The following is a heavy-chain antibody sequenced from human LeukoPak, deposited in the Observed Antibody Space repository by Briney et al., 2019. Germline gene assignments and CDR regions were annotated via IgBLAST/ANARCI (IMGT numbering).Heavy chain of an antibody. V-gene: IGHV3-30-3*01. CDR3: ARDQGLYSGSYWNFYYYGMDV. J-gene: IGHJ6*02. Sequence: GGSLRLSCAASGFTFSSYAMHWVRQAPGKGLEWVAVISYDGSNKYYADSVKGRFTISRDNSKNTLYLQMNSLRAEDTAVYYCARDQGLYSGSYWNFYYYGMDVWGQGTTVTVSS. CDR2: ISYDGSNK. D-gene: IGHD1-26*01. CDR1: GFTFSSYA.